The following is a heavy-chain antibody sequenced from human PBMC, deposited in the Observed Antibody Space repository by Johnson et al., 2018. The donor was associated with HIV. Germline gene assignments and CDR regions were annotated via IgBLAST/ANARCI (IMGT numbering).Heavy chain of an antibody. CDR2: ISTSGSTI. CDR3: ATSGGKYCSKWGDAFDI. J-gene: IGHJ3*02. CDR1: GFTFRDYY. V-gene: IGHV3-11*04. Sequence: QVQLVESGGGLVQPGGSLRLSCAASGFTFRDYYMSWVRQAPGKGLEWVSFISTSGSTIYYADSVKGRFTISRDNAKNSLSLQMNSLRAEDTAVDYCATSGGKYCSKWGDAFDIWGQGTMVTVSS. D-gene: IGHD6-13*01.